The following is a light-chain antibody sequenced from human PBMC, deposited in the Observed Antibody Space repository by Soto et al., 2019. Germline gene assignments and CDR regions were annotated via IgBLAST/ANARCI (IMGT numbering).Light chain of an antibody. CDR3: VSFAGGTYV. J-gene: IGLJ1*01. CDR2: DVN. Sequence: QSLLTQPPSASGSTGESVTFSCTETSSDVGAYIFVSWYQQHPGKAPTLMVYDVNRRPPGVPDRFFGSKSGNTASLTVSGLQAEDEANYYCVSFAGGTYVFGTGTNVTVL. CDR1: SSDVGAYIF. V-gene: IGLV2-8*01.